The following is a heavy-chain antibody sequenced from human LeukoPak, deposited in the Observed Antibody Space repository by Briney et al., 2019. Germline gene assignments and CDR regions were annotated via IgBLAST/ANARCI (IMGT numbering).Heavy chain of an antibody. V-gene: IGHV4-59*01. D-gene: IGHD3-10*01. Sequence: SETLSLTCTVSGGSISSYYWSWIRQPPGKGLEWIGYIYYSGSTNYNPSLKSRVTISVDTSKNQFSLKLGSVTAADTAVYYCARDPYGSGSFFDYWGQGTLVTVSS. J-gene: IGHJ4*02. CDR3: ARDPYGSGSFFDY. CDR2: IYYSGST. CDR1: GGSISSYY.